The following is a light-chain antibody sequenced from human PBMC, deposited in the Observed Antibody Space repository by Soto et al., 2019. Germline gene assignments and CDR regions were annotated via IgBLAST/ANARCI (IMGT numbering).Light chain of an antibody. V-gene: IGLV2-14*01. CDR2: DVT. Sequence: QSVLTQPASVSGSPGQSITISCTGTSSDVGGYNYVSWYQQHPVKAPKLMIYDVTNRPSGVSDRFSGSKSGNTASLTISGLQAEDEADYYCSSYTSSSTPYVFGTGTKLTVL. CDR3: SSYTSSSTPYV. J-gene: IGLJ1*01. CDR1: SSDVGGYNY.